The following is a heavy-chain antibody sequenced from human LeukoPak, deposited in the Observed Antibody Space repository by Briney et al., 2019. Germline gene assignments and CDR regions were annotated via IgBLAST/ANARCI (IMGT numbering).Heavy chain of an antibody. D-gene: IGHD6-13*01. CDR2: MNSDGRTT. CDR1: GFTFSNFW. J-gene: IGHJ4*02. CDR3: VRGSAYTSSWYVDY. Sequence: GGSLRLSCAASGFTFSNFWMHWVRHAPGKGPVWVSCMNSDGRTTTYADSVKGRFTISRDNAKNPLYLQMNSLRVEDTAMYYCVRGSAYTSSWYVDYWGQGTLVTVSS. V-gene: IGHV3-74*01.